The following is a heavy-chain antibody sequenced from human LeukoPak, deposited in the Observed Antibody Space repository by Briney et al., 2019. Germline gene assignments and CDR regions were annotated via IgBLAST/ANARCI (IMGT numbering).Heavy chain of an antibody. CDR3: ARVSDHYYGLGTYYKVLDY. J-gene: IGHJ4*02. Sequence: GGSLRLSCAASGFTVSSNYMSWVRQAPGKGLEWVSLIYSGGSTYYADSVKGRFTISRDNSKNTLYLQMNSLRAEDTAVYYCARVSDHYYGLGTYYKVLDYWGQGTLVTVSS. D-gene: IGHD3-10*01. V-gene: IGHV3-66*01. CDR1: GFTVSSNY. CDR2: IYSGGST.